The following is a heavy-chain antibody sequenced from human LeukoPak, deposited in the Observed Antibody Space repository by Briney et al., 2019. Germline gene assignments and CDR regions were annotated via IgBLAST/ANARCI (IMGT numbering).Heavy chain of an antibody. CDR3: ARVKGWNDVLYYFDY. CDR2: INPSGGGT. D-gene: IGHD1-1*01. CDR1: GYTFTNYY. V-gene: IGHV1-46*01. J-gene: IGHJ4*02. Sequence: GASVKVSCKASGYTFTNYYMHWVRQAPGQGLEWMGMINPSGGGTGYAQRFQGRVTMTRDTSTSTVYMDLSSLRSEDTAVYYCARVKGWNDVLYYFDYWGQGTLVTVSS.